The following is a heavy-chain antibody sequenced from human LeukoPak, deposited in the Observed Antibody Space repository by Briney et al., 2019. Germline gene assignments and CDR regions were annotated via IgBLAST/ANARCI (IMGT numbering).Heavy chain of an antibody. J-gene: IGHJ4*02. Sequence: GASVKVSCKASGYTFTSYDINWVRQATGQGLEWMGWMNPNSGNTGYAQKFQGRVTMTRSTSISTAYMELSSLRSEDTAVYYCARVLGTLMWFGESIGGYFDSWGQGTLVPVSS. CDR3: ARVLGTLMWFGESIGGYFDS. V-gene: IGHV1-8*01. CDR2: MNPNSGNT. D-gene: IGHD3-10*01. CDR1: GYTFTSYD.